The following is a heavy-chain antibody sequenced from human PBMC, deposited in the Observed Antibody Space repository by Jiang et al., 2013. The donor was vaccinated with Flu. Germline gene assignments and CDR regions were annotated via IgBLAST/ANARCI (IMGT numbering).Heavy chain of an antibody. Sequence: PGLVKPSQTLSLTCTVSGGSISSDAYYWSWIRQPPGEGLEWIGHISYSGSTYYNPSLKSRLILSVDKSKNQFSLELRSVTAADTAVYYCATYYGSGRNWFDPWGQGTLVTVSS. CDR1: GGSISSDAYY. J-gene: IGHJ5*02. CDR3: ATYYGSGRNWFDP. CDR2: ISYSGST. D-gene: IGHD3-10*01. V-gene: IGHV4-30-4*01.